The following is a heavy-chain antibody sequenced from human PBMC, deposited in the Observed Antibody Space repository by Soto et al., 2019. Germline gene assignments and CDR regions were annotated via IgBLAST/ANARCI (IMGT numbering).Heavy chain of an antibody. D-gene: IGHD2-2*01. CDR2: IFHSGNA. Sequence: PSETLSLTCTVSGGSIRNGYWSWIRQSPGKRLEWIGFIFHSGNAKYNPSLKSRVTISVDTSKNQFSLSLDSVTAADTAVYFCARAHAPTLPFDYWGQGTLVTVSS. J-gene: IGHJ4*01. CDR3: ARAHAPTLPFDY. V-gene: IGHV4-59*01. CDR1: GGSIRNGY.